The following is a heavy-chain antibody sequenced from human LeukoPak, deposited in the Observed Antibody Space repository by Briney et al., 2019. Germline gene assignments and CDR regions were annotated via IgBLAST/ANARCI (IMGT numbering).Heavy chain of an antibody. CDR2: IYYSGST. D-gene: IGHD3-10*01. J-gene: IGHJ4*02. CDR1: GGSVSSGSHY. V-gene: IGHV4-39*01. Sequence: SETLSLTCTVSGGSVSSGSHYWSWIRQPPGKGLEWIGSIYYSGSTYYNPSLKSRVTISVDTSKNQFSLKLSSVTAADTAVYYCARPSGWFDHLFDYWGQGTLVTVSS. CDR3: ARPSGWFDHLFDY.